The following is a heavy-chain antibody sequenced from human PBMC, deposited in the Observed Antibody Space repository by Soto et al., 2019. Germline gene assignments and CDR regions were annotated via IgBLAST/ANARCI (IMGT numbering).Heavy chain of an antibody. CDR3: ARIPYDNSGTIFDY. CDR2: IYAGTIT. D-gene: IGHD3-22*01. Sequence: GGSLRLSCAVSGITVSSYYMSWVRQAAGKGLEWVSVIYAGTITYYADSVKGRFTIYRDNSKNTLNLEMNSLRVEDTAVYYCARIPYDNSGTIFDYWGQGTVVTVSS. CDR1: GITVSSYY. J-gene: IGHJ4*02. V-gene: IGHV3-53*01.